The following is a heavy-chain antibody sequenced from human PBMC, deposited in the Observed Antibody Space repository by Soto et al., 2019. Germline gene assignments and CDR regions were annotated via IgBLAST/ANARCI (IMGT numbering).Heavy chain of an antibody. D-gene: IGHD6-19*01. J-gene: IGHJ4*02. Sequence: EVQLVESEGGLVQPGGSLRLSCAASGFDFSTYWMHWVRQAPGKGLVWVSRISGGGGTTYADSVEGRFTISRDNANNIVYLQMNSLTEEDTAMYYCIRASGVAGTGEYFWGQGTLVTVSS. CDR1: GFDFSTYW. CDR3: IRASGVAGTGEYF. CDR2: ISGGGGT. V-gene: IGHV3-74*02.